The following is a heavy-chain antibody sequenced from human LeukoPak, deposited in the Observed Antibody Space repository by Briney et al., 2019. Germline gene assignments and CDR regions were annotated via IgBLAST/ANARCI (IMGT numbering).Heavy chain of an antibody. Sequence: GGSLRLSCAASGFTFSSYGMHWVRQAPGKGLEWVAVIWYDGSNKYYADSVKGRFTISRDNSKNTLYLQMNSLRAEDTAVYYCARGGTRVSPRFDPWGQGTLVTVSS. D-gene: IGHD1-7*01. CDR3: ARGGTRVSPRFDP. J-gene: IGHJ5*02. V-gene: IGHV3-33*01. CDR1: GFTFSSYG. CDR2: IWYDGSNK.